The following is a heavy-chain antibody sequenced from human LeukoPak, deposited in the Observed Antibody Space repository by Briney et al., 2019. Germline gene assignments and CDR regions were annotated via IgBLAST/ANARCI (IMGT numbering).Heavy chain of an antibody. D-gene: IGHD6-19*01. CDR3: TRDSGRFRLDY. CDR2: ISGSGGST. CDR1: GFTFSSYG. V-gene: IGHV3-23*01. Sequence: GGSLRLSCAASGFTFSSYGMSWVRQAPGKGLEWVSAISGSGGSTYYADSVKGRFTISRDNAKNSLYLQMNSLRVEDTAVYYCTRDSGRFRLDYWGQGILVTVSS. J-gene: IGHJ4*02.